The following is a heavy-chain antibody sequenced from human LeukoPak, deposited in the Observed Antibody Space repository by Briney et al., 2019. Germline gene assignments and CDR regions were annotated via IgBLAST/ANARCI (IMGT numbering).Heavy chain of an antibody. CDR1: GFTFSSYA. CDR3: AKDRIQLWVMDY. D-gene: IGHD5-18*01. J-gene: IGHJ4*02. CDR2: ISSSGSTI. Sequence: GRSLRLSCAASGFTFSSYAMHWVRQAPGKGLEWVSYISSSGSTIYYADSVKGRFTISRDNAKNSLYLQMNSLRAEDTAVYYCAKDRIQLWVMDYWGQGTLVTVSS. V-gene: IGHV3-48*04.